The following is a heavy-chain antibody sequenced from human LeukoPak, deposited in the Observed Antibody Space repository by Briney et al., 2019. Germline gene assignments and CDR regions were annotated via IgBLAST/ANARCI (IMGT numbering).Heavy chain of an antibody. D-gene: IGHD6-19*01. Sequence: KPSETLSLTCTVSGGSISSSSYYWGWIRQPPGKGLEWIGSIYYSGSTYYNPSLKSRVTISVDTSKNQFSLKLSSVTAADTAVYYCARPSPVSSGWYHYFDYWGQGTLVTVSS. V-gene: IGHV4-39*01. CDR3: ARPSPVSSGWYHYFDY. J-gene: IGHJ4*02. CDR1: GGSISSSSYY. CDR2: IYYSGST.